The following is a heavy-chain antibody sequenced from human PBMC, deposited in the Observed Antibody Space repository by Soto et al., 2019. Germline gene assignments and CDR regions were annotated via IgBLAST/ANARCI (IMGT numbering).Heavy chain of an antibody. V-gene: IGHV3-30-3*01. CDR2: ISYDGSNK. Sequence: QVQLVESGGGVVQPGRSLRLSCAASGFTFSSYAMHWVRQAPGKGLEWVAVISYDGSNKYYADSVKDRFTISRDNSKNTLYLQMNSLRAEDTAVYYCARAPGEDTIFPFDYWGQGTLVTVSS. CDR1: GFTFSSYA. J-gene: IGHJ4*02. D-gene: IGHD3-3*01. CDR3: ARAPGEDTIFPFDY.